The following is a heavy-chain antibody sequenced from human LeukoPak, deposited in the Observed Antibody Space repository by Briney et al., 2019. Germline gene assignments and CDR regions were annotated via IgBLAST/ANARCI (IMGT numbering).Heavy chain of an antibody. J-gene: IGHJ5*02. Sequence: GGSLRLSCVASGFTFDDYRMNWVRHAPEKGLEWVSGLNWIGGSIGYIDSVKGRFTISRDNAKSSLYLQMDSLRAEDTGLYYCARGGSIDLWGQGTLVTVTS. CDR2: LNWIGGSI. CDR3: ARGGSIDL. V-gene: IGHV3-20*04. CDR1: GFTFDDYR. D-gene: IGHD2-15*01.